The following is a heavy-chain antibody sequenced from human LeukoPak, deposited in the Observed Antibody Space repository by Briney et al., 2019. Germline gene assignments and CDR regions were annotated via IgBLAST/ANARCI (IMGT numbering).Heavy chain of an antibody. CDR3: ARRIAVAVPDWYFDL. V-gene: IGHV3-53*01. J-gene: IGHJ2*01. Sequence: PGGSLRPSCAAPGFTVSSNYMSWVRQAPGKGLEWVSVIYSGGSTHYADSVKGRFTISRDNSKNTLYLQMNSLRAEDTAVYYCARRIAVAVPDWYFDLWGRGTLVTVSS. CDR1: GFTVSSNY. CDR2: IYSGGST. D-gene: IGHD6-19*01.